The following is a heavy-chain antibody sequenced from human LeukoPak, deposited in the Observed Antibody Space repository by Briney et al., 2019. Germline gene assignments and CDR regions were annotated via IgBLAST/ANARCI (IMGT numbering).Heavy chain of an antibody. J-gene: IGHJ3*02. V-gene: IGHV3-21*01. Sequence: PGGSLRLSCAASGFTFSSYSMNWVRQAPGKGLEWVSSISSSSSYIYYADSVKGRFTISRDNAKNSLYLQMNSLRAEDTAVYYCARDRGYSFFRHAFDIWGQGTMVTVSS. CDR1: GFTFSSYS. CDR3: ARDRGYSFFRHAFDI. CDR2: ISSSSSYI. D-gene: IGHD5-18*01.